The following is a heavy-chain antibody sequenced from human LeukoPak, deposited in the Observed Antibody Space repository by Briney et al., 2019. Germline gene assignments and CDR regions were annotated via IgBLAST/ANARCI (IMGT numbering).Heavy chain of an antibody. V-gene: IGHV1-69*13. CDR3: ARGIYGGNSDAFDI. CDR2: IIPIFGTA. CDR1: GGTFSSYA. J-gene: IGHJ3*02. Sequence: ASVKVSCKASGGTFSSYAISWVRQAPGQGLEWMGGIIPIFGTANYAQKFQGRVTITADGSTSTAYMELSSLRSEDTAVYYCARGIYGGNSDAFDIWGQGTMVTVSS. D-gene: IGHD4-23*01.